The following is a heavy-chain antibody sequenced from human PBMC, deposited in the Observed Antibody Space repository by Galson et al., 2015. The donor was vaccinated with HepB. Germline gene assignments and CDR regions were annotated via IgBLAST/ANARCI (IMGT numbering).Heavy chain of an antibody. CDR1: GYTFTAYG. CDR3: ARGVAVSESYFFDY. CDR2: INAYNGKT. Sequence: SVKVSCKASGYTFTAYGITWVRQAPGQGLEWMGWINAYNGKTNYVQKLQGRVTMTTDTSTSTAYMELRSLRSDDTAVYYCARGVAVSESYFFDYWGQGTLVTVSP. D-gene: IGHD6-19*01. J-gene: IGHJ4*02. V-gene: IGHV1-18*01.